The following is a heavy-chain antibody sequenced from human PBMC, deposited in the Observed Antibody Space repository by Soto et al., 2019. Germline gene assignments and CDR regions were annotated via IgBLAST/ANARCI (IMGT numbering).Heavy chain of an antibody. Sequence: RSQTLSLTCAISGDSVSSNSAAWNWIRQSPSRGLEWLGRTYYRSKWYNDYAVSVKSRITINPDTYKNQFSLQLNSVTPEDTAVYYCARESTHIQLTGYYPRAFDIWGQGTMVTVSS. D-gene: IGHD3-9*01. J-gene: IGHJ3*02. V-gene: IGHV6-1*01. CDR3: ARESTHIQLTGYYPRAFDI. CDR1: GDSVSSNSAA. CDR2: TYYRSKWYN.